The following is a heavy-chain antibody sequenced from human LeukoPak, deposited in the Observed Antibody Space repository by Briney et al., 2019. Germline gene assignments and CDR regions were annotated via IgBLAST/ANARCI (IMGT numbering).Heavy chain of an antibody. CDR2: IYHSGST. D-gene: IGHD3-16*01. CDR3: ARLLRRGWARYYYYGMDV. J-gene: IGHJ6*02. V-gene: IGHV4-30-2*02. Sequence: SETLSLTCTVSGGSISSGGYYWSWIRQPPGKGLEWIGYIYHSGSTYYNPSLKSRVTISVDTSKNQFSLKLSSVTAADTAVYYCARLLRRGWARYYYYGMDVWGQGTTVTVSS. CDR1: GGSISSGGYY.